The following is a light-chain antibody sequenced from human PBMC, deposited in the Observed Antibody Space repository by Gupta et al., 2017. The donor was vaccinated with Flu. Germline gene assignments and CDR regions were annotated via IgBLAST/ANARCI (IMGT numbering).Light chain of an antibody. V-gene: IGLV2-11*01. CDR1: DVGGYDY. J-gene: IGLJ2*01. Sequence: DVGGYDYVFKYQQHAGKTPKIMIYDVTKRPPGVPDRFSGAKSGNTSFLPVSGLQPEDDADYYCCSDAGSYAGNYYLFGGGTKLTVL. CDR2: DVT. CDR3: CSDAGSYAGNYYL.